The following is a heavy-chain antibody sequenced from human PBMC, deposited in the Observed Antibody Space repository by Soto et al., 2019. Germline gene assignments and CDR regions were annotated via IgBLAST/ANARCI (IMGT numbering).Heavy chain of an antibody. CDR2: ISSSSSYI. CDR1: GFTFSSYS. D-gene: IGHD2-15*01. V-gene: IGHV3-21*01. J-gene: IGHJ3*02. CDR3: ARDRGYCSGGSCPPVVAFDI. Sequence: EVQLVESGGGLVKPGGSLRLSCAASGFTFSSYSMNWVRQAPGKGLEWVSSISSSSSYIYYADSVKGRFTISRDNAKNSLYLQMNSLRAEDTAVYYCARDRGYCSGGSCPPVVAFDIWGQGTMVTVSS.